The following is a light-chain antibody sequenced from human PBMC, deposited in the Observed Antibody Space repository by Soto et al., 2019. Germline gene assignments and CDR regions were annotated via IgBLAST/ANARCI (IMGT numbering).Light chain of an antibody. CDR2: GAS. V-gene: IGKV3-20*01. J-gene: IGKJ5*01. CDR1: QRVTSSY. Sequence: DIVLTQSPGTLSLSPGETATLSCRASQRVTSSYLAWYQQKPGQAPRLLIYGASSRATGIPDRFSGSGSGTDFTLTISRLEPEDFAVYYCQQYGSSVSITFGQGTRLEIK. CDR3: QQYGSSVSIT.